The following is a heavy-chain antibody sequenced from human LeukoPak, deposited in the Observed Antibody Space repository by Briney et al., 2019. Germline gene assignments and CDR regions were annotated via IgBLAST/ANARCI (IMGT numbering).Heavy chain of an antibody. J-gene: IGHJ4*02. CDR3: ARAFGSGSQVINYFDF. CDR1: GFTFITYW. V-gene: IGHV3-74*01. CDR2: MNSDGSTT. Sequence: GGSLRLSCAASGFTFITYWMHWVRQAPGKGLVWVSRMNSDGSTTTYADSVKGRFTISRDNAENMVYLQMNSLRAEDTAVYYCARAFGSGSQVINYFDFWGQGTLVTVSS. D-gene: IGHD3-10*01.